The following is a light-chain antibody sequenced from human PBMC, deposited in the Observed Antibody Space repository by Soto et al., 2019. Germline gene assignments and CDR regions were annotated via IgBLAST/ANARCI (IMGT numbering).Light chain of an antibody. CDR1: QNVDNNF. V-gene: IGKV3-20*01. Sequence: ENELTQSPGTLSLSPGERATLSCRASQNVDNNFLAWYQHKPGQPPRLLIFGASIRAAGIPDRFSGSGSGTDFTLSINRLEPEDFVVYHCQQYGSLPYTFGQGTKLDI. J-gene: IGKJ2*01. CDR3: QQYGSLPYT. CDR2: GAS.